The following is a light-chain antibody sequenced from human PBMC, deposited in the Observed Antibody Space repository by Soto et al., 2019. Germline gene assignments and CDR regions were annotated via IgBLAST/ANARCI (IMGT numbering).Light chain of an antibody. CDR1: SSNIGAGYA. CDR2: GNS. J-gene: IGLJ1*01. Sequence: SVLTQPPSVSGAPGQRVTLSCTGSSSNIGAGYAVHWYQQLPGTAPKLLIYGNSNRPSGVPDRFSGSKSGTSASLAITGLQAEDEADYYCQSYDSSLSGYVFGTGTKLTVL. CDR3: QSYDSSLSGYV. V-gene: IGLV1-40*01.